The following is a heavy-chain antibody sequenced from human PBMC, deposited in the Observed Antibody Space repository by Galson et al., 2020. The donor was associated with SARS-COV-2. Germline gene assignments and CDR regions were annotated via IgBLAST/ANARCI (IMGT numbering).Heavy chain of an antibody. CDR2: IGTAGDT. CDR1: GFTFSSYD. CDR3: ARVHQLLFRGYYYYYMDV. J-gene: IGHJ6*03. V-gene: IGHV3-13*01. Sequence: GGSLRLSCAASGFTFSSYDMHWVRQATGKGLEWVSAIGTAGDTYYPGSVKGRFTISRENAKNSLYLQMNSLRAGDTAVYYCARVHQLLFRGYYYYYMDVWGKGTTVTVSS. D-gene: IGHD2-2*01.